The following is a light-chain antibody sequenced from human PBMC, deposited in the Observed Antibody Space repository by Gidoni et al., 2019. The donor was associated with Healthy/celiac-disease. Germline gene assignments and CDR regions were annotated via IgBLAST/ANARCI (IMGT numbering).Light chain of an antibody. V-gene: IGKV3-11*01. CDR2: DAS. CDR3: QQRSNWI. CDR1: QSVSSY. Sequence: EIVLTQSPATLSLSPGESATLSCRASQSVSSYFAWYQQKPGQAPRLLIYDASNRATGIPARFSGSGSGTDFTLTISSLEPEDFAVYYCQQRSNWIFGQGTRLEIK. J-gene: IGKJ5*01.